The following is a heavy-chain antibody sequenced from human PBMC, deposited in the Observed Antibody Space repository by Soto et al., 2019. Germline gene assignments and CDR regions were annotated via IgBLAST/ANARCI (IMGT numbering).Heavy chain of an antibody. Sequence: GSLILSCAASGFTFSSYAMHWVRQAPGKGLEWVAVISYDGSNKYYADSVKGRFTISRDNSKNTLYLQMNSLRAEDTAVYYCARGGVIVVVIDYWGQGTLVTVSS. CDR2: ISYDGSNK. CDR3: ARGGVIVVVIDY. D-gene: IGHD3-22*01. V-gene: IGHV3-30-3*01. CDR1: GFTFSSYA. J-gene: IGHJ4*02.